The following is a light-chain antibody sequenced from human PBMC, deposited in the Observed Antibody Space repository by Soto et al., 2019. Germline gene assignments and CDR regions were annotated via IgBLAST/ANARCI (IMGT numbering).Light chain of an antibody. J-gene: IGKJ1*01. CDR1: QRVSARY. CDR2: GAS. Sequence: VVMRKSPARLSVSKGDRATLSCRASQRVSARYLAWYHQKPGQAPRLLIYGASTRATGIPARFSGSGSGTEFTLTFRRLQSAAFAVYYCPQQNNGPTCSQGTKWIS. V-gene: IGKV3-15*01. CDR3: PQQNNGPT.